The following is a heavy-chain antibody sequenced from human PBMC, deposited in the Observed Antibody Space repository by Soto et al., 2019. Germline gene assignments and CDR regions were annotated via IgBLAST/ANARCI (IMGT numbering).Heavy chain of an antibody. D-gene: IGHD2-8*01. J-gene: IGHJ6*02. CDR1: GFTFSNYG. Sequence: ASVKVSCKASGFTFSNYGLNWVRQAPGQGLEWMGWVSANNGHTNYAQNLQGRVSMTTDTSTSTAYMELRGLTFDDTAVYYCARDIESVTAKHFFYYYAMDVWGQGATVTVSS. CDR3: ARDIESVTAKHFFYYYAMDV. CDR2: VSANNGHT. V-gene: IGHV1-18*01.